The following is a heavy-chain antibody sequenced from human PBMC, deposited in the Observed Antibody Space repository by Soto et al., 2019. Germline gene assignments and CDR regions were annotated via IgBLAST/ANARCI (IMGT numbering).Heavy chain of an antibody. D-gene: IGHD5-12*01. CDR2: INPNSGVA. Sequence: VELVQSGAEVEKPGAAVRISCKTSGYTFTAYYIHWVRQAPGQGLEWMGWINPNSGVANYAQNFQGRVTMTRDTSISTVYMELTKMSSEDTTIYYCARQGSGSEYPQYFYYGMDVWGQGTTAAASS. V-gene: IGHV1-2*02. J-gene: IGHJ6*02. CDR1: GYTFTAYY. CDR3: ARQGSGSEYPQYFYYGMDV.